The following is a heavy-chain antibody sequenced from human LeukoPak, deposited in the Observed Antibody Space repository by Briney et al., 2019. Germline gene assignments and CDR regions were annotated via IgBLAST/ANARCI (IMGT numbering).Heavy chain of an antibody. CDR1: GFTFSSYS. V-gene: IGHV3-9*03. J-gene: IGHJ4*02. D-gene: IGHD2-15*01. CDR3: AKDAGSGVVVVAAYFDY. Sequence: GGSLRLSCAASGFTFSSYSMNWVRQAPGKGLEWVSGISWNSGSIGYADSVKGRFTISRDNAKNSLYLQMNSLRAEDMALYYCAKDAGSGVVVVAAYFDYWGQGTLVTVSS. CDR2: ISWNSGSI.